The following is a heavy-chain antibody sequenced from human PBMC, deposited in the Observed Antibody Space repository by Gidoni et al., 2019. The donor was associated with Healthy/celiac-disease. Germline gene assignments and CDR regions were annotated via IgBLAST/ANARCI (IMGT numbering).Heavy chain of an antibody. V-gene: IGHV1-69*01. CDR2: IIPIFATA. Sequence: QVQLVQSGAAVKKPGSSVKVSCKASGGTFSSYAISWVRQAPGQGLEWMGGIIPIFATANYAQKFQGRVTITADESTSTAYMELSSLRSEDTAVYYCARAGRSYYYGSGSPPYYFDYWGQGTLVTVSS. J-gene: IGHJ4*02. D-gene: IGHD3-10*01. CDR1: GGTFSSYA. CDR3: ARAGRSYYYGSGSPPYYFDY.